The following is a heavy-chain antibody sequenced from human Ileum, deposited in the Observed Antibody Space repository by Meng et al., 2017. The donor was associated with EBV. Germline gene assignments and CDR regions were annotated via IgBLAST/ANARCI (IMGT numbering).Heavy chain of an antibody. Sequence: QVQPQEAGPGLVKPSETLSPTCSVSGGSFSSRKYYWGWIRQPPGKALEWIGSIYYSGSTYYNPSLKSRVTISVDTSKNQFSLKLSSVTAADTAVYYCARDRSGSYYSPTFDYWGQGTLVTVAS. CDR2: IYYSGST. CDR3: ARDRSGSYYSPTFDY. V-gene: IGHV4-39*07. D-gene: IGHD3-10*01. J-gene: IGHJ4*02. CDR1: GGSFSSRKYY.